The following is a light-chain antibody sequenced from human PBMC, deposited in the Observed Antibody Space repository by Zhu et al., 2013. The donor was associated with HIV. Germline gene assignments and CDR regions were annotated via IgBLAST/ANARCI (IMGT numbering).Light chain of an antibody. Sequence: DIQMTQSPSTLSASVGDRVTITCRASQSIRGWLAWYQQKPGKAPKLLVYRASSLETGVPSRFSGIGFGTEFNLTISSLQPDDFATYYCQQYHSYGVTFGGGTKVDIK. J-gene: IGKJ4*01. CDR3: QQYHSYGVT. V-gene: IGKV1-5*03. CDR1: QSIRGW. CDR2: RAS.